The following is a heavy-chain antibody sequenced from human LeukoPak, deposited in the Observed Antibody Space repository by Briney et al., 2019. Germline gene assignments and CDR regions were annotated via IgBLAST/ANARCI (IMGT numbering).Heavy chain of an antibody. Sequence: GGSLRLSCAASGFNFRSSAMIWVRQAPGMGLEWVSGISGSGESTYYADSVRGRFTISRDNYRDTLYLQMDSLRAEDWGVYFCVKGDIVVITAVWGDWGQGILVTVSS. D-gene: IGHD2-21*02. CDR1: GFNFRSSA. J-gene: IGHJ4*02. V-gene: IGHV3-23*01. CDR2: ISGSGEST. CDR3: VKGDIVVITAVWGD.